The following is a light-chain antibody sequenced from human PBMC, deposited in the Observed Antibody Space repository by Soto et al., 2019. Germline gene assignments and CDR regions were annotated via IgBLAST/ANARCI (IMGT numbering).Light chain of an antibody. CDR3: QSYDNSLSGIVV. J-gene: IGLJ2*01. CDR2: SNN. Sequence: QSVLTQPPSVSGAPGQRVTISCTGSSSNIGANYDVHWYQQFPGTAPKLLIYSNNNRPSGVPDRLSGSKSGTSASLAITGLQAEDESDYYCQSYDNSLSGIVVFGGGTKLTVL. CDR1: SSNIGANYD. V-gene: IGLV1-40*01.